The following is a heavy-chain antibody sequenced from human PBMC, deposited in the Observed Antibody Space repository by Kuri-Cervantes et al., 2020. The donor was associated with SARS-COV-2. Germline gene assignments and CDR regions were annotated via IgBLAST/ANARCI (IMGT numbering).Heavy chain of an antibody. D-gene: IGHD6-6*01. V-gene: IGHV3-48*01. J-gene: IGHJ4*02. CDR3: ARDYIAARPGLDY. Sequence: GGSLRLSCAVSGLTFSSRSMNWVRQAPGMGLEWVSHIDASGKSRYYIDSVQGRFTISRDNSKNTLYLQMNSLRAEDTAVYYCARDYIAARPGLDYWGQGTLVTVSS. CDR1: GLTFSSRS. CDR2: IDASGKSR.